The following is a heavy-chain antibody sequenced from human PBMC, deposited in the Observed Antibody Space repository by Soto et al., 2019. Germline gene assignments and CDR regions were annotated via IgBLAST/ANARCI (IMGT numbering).Heavy chain of an antibody. CDR1: GFNFNVSG. CDR2: IRSKSNNYAT. CDR3: TRTPITSSNWFPWFDP. Sequence: XESLSLSFTASGFNFNVSGEHWVRQASGKGLEWVGRIRSKSNNYATVYAESVKGRFTISRDDSKNTAYLQINSLRSEDTAVYYRTRTPITSSNWFPWFDPWGQGTLVTVSS. J-gene: IGHJ5*02. D-gene: IGHD2-2*01. V-gene: IGHV3-73*01.